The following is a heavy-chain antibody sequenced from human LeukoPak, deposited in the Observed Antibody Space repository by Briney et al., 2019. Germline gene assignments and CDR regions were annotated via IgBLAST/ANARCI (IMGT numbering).Heavy chain of an antibody. Sequence: SETLSLTCAVYGGSFSGYYWSWIRQPPGKGLEWIGEINHSGSTNYNPSLKSRVTISVDTSKNQFSLKLSSATAADTDEYCCARGLSGYSYGSNWGQGTLVTVSS. D-gene: IGHD5-18*01. V-gene: IGHV4-34*01. CDR3: ARGLSGYSYGSN. J-gene: IGHJ4*02. CDR2: INHSGST. CDR1: GGSFSGYY.